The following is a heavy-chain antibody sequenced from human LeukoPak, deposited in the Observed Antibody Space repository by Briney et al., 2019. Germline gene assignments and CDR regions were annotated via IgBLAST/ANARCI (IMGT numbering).Heavy chain of an antibody. CDR3: AKEGTASKPSDLDH. CDR2: IRYDGSDK. Sequence: GGSLRLSCAASGFIFTDYGMHWVRQAPGKGLEWLTFIRYDGSDKYYADSVKGRLTISRDNSKNTLYLQMNSLTSEDTAVYYCAKEGTASKPSDLDHRGQGILVTVSS. D-gene: IGHD1/OR15-1a*01. CDR1: GFIFTDYG. V-gene: IGHV3-30*02. J-gene: IGHJ4*02.